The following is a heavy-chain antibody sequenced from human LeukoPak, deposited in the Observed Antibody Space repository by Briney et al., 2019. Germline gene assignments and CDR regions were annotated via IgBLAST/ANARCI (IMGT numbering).Heavy chain of an antibody. CDR2: INHSGST. V-gene: IGHV4-34*01. CDR3: AREAARGVSP. Sequence: PSETLSLTCAVYGGSFSGYYWSWIRQPPGKGLEWIGEINHSGSTNYNPSLKSRVTISVDTYKNQFSLKLSSVTAADTAVYYCAREAARGVSPWGQGTLVTVSS. J-gene: IGHJ5*02. D-gene: IGHD2-8*02. CDR1: GGSFSGYY.